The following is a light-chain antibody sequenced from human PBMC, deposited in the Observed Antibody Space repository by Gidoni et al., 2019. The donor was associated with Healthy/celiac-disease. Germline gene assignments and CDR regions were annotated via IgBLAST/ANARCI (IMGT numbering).Light chain of an antibody. Sequence: QSDLTQPPSASGSPGQSVTISCTGTSSDVGGYNYVSWYQQHPGKAPKLMIYEVSKRPSGVPDRFSGSKSGNTASLTVSGLQAEDEADYYCSSYAGSNNLGVFGGGTKLTVL. CDR2: EVS. CDR1: SSDVGGYNY. CDR3: SSYAGSNNLGV. V-gene: IGLV2-8*01. J-gene: IGLJ2*01.